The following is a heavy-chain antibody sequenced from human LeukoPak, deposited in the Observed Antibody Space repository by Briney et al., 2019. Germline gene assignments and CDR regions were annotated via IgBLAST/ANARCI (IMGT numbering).Heavy chain of an antibody. V-gene: IGHV3-23*01. Sequence: QAGGSLRLSCAASGFTFSSYGMSWVRQAPGKGLEWVSAISGSGDSTFYADSVKGRFTISRDNSKNTLYMLMNSLRAEDTAVYYCAKTLPTFYGSGSYYKNPIDYWGQGTLVTVSS. D-gene: IGHD3-10*01. CDR3: AKTLPTFYGSGSYYKNPIDY. CDR1: GFTFSSYG. J-gene: IGHJ4*02. CDR2: ISGSGDST.